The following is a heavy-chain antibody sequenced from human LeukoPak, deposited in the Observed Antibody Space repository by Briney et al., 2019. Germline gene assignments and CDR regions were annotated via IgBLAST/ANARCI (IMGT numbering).Heavy chain of an antibody. CDR3: ARDLWSSSWGLYYFDY. V-gene: IGHV1-18*01. D-gene: IGHD6-13*01. CDR2: ISAYNGNT. CDR1: GYTFTSYG. Sequence: ASVKVSCKASGYTFTSYGISWVRQAPGQGLEWMGWISAYNGNTNYAQKLQGRVTMTTDTSTSTAYMELRSLRSDDTAVYYCARDLWSSSWGLYYFDYWGQGTLVTVSS. J-gene: IGHJ4*02.